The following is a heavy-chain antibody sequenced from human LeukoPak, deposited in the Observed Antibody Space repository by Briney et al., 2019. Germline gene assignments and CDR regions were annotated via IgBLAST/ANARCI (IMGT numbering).Heavy chain of an antibody. J-gene: IGHJ4*02. CDR1: GGSISSGGYY. CDR2: IYYSGST. Sequence: PSQTLSLTCTVSGGSISSGGYYWSWIRQHPGKGLEWIGYIYYSGSTYYNPSLKSRVTISVDTSKNQFSLKLSSVTAADTAVYYCARGGYYDILTGCYILAPGVFDYWGQGTLVTVSS. V-gene: IGHV4-31*03. D-gene: IGHD3-9*01. CDR3: ARGGYYDILTGCYILAPGVFDY.